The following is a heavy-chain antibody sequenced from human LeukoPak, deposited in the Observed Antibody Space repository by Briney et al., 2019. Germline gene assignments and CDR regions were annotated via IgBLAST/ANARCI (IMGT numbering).Heavy chain of an antibody. CDR3: ARETAPVFYFDY. CDR2: ISYSGST. CDR1: GGSISSYY. D-gene: IGHD5-18*01. V-gene: IGHV4-4*07. Sequence: SETLSLTCTVSGGSISSYYWSWIRQPAGKGLEWIGSISYSGSTYYNPSLKSRVTISVDTSKKQFSLRLSYVTAADTAVYYCARETAPVFYFDYWGQGTLATVSS. J-gene: IGHJ4*02.